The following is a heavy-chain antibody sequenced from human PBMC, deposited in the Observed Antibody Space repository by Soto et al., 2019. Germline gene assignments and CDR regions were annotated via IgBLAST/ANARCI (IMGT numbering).Heavy chain of an antibody. CDR3: ERGYDYDSGGYILDY. D-gene: IGHD3-22*01. Sequence: SETLSLTCIVSGGSVSSNIYYWTWIRQHPGKGPEWIGHIYYSGSTYYNPSLKSRVTISLDMSKNQFSLKLTSVSAADTAVYYCERGYDYDSGGYILDYWGQGTLVTVSS. V-gene: IGHV4-31*03. CDR2: IYYSGST. CDR1: GGSVSSNIYY. J-gene: IGHJ4*02.